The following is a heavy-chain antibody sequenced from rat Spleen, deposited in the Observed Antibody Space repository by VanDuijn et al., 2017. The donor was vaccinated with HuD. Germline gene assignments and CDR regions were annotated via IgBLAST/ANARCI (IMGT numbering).Heavy chain of an antibody. CDR3: ARITRVGFDY. V-gene: IGHV5-29*01. J-gene: IGHJ2*01. Sequence: EVQLVESGGGLMQPGRSLKLSCAASGFTFNNYGMAWVRQVPTKGLEWVAAISYDGITTYYRDSVKGRFTISRDNAITTLYLQMDSLRSEDTATYYCARITRVGFDYWGQGIMVTVSS. D-gene: IGHD1-4*01. CDR1: GFTFNNYG. CDR2: ISYDGITT.